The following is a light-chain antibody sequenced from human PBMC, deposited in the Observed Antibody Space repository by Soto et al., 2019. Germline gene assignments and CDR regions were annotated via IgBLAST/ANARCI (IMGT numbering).Light chain of an antibody. CDR1: SSDVGGYNY. CDR3: ASYTTTTTLV. Sequence: QSSLTQPASVSGSPGQSITISCTGTSSDVGGYNYVSWYQQHPDKAPKLMIYGVSDRPSGVSNRFSGSKSANTAYLTISGLQGEDEADYYCASYTTTTTLVFGGGTKLTVL. J-gene: IGLJ2*01. V-gene: IGLV2-14*01. CDR2: GVS.